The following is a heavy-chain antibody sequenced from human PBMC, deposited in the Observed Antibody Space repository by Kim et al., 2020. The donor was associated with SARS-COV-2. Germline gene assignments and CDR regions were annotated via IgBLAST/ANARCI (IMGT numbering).Heavy chain of an antibody. Sequence: GASLQISCKGSGYSFTSYWIGWVRQMPGKGLEWMGIIYPGDSDTRYSPSFQGQVTISADKSISTAYLQWSSLKATETAMYYCARPNGHPGTTRHYFDYWGQGTLVTVSS. CDR2: IYPGDSDT. D-gene: IGHD1-1*01. V-gene: IGHV5-51*01. J-gene: IGHJ4*02. CDR3: ARPNGHPGTTRHYFDY. CDR1: GYSFTSYW.